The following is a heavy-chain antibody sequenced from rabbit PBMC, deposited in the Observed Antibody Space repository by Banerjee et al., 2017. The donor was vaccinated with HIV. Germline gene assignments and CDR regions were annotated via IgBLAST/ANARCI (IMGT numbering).Heavy chain of an antibody. J-gene: IGHJ4*01. CDR3: ARHVYGGGSNL. D-gene: IGHD4-2*01. Sequence: QSLAESGGDLVKPGASLTLTCTASGLSFSSSYYMCWVRQAPGKGLEWIACIYTGSSGSTYYASWAKGRFTISKTSSTTVTLQMTSLTAADTATYFCARHVYGGGSNLWGPGTLVTVS. CDR1: GLSFSSSYY. CDR2: IYTGSSGST. V-gene: IGHV1S40*01.